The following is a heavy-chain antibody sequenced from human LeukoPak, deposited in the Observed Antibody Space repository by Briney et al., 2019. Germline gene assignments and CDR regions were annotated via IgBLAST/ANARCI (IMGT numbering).Heavy chain of an antibody. CDR2: IKQDGSEK. J-gene: IGHJ3*01. Sequence: PGGSLRLSCAASGFTFSSYWMTWVRQAPWKGLEWVANIKQDGSEKYYVDSVKGRFTISRDNAKNSLYLQMNSLRAEDTAVYYCARDGITGTVAFDFWGQGTMVTVSS. V-gene: IGHV3-7*01. CDR1: GFTFSSYW. CDR3: ARDGITGTVAFDF. D-gene: IGHD1-20*01.